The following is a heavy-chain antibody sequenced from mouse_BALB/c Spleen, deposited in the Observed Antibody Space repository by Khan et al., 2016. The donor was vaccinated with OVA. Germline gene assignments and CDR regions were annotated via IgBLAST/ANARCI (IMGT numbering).Heavy chain of an antibody. CDR1: DYTFTNYW. Sequence: QVQLQQSGAELAKPGASVKMSCKASDYTFTNYWMHWVKQRPGQGLEWIGYIDPTTGYTEYNQKFKDKATLTADKSSSTAYMQLSTLTSEDSAVYYGTRHGSVYTWFGYWGQGTLVSVSA. J-gene: IGHJ3*01. D-gene: IGHD1-1*01. V-gene: IGHV1-7*01. CDR3: TRHGSVYTWFGY. CDR2: IDPTTGYT.